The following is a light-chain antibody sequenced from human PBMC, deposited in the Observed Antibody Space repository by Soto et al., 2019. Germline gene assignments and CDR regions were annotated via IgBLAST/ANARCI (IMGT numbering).Light chain of an antibody. CDR3: QQADTFPLT. Sequence: DIQMTQSPSSVSASVGDRVTITCRASKGISSWVAWYQQKPGKAPNLLIYAASSLQSGVPSRFSGSGSGTAFTLTIICLQPEDFATYYCQQADTFPLTFGGGTKVEIK. V-gene: IGKV1-12*01. CDR1: KGISSW. J-gene: IGKJ4*01. CDR2: AAS.